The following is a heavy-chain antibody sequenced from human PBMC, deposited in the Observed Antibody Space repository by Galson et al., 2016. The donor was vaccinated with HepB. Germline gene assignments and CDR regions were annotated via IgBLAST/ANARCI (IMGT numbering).Heavy chain of an antibody. Sequence: SVKVSCKASGYTFTRYGFSWVRQAPGQGLEWMGWISADNGNTNYAQKFQGRVTMTTDTSTSTAYMELSSLRSEDTAVYYCATGGTGYSYFAMDVWGQGTTVTVSS. V-gene: IGHV1-18*01. D-gene: IGHD1/OR15-1a*01. CDR2: ISADNGNT. J-gene: IGHJ6*02. CDR1: GYTFTRYG. CDR3: ATGGTGYSYFAMDV.